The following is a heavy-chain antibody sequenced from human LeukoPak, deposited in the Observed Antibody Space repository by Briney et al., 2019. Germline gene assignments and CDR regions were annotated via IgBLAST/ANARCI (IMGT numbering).Heavy chain of an antibody. D-gene: IGHD2-2*01. J-gene: IGHJ4*02. Sequence: GGSLRLSCAASGFTFSSYGMHWVRQAPGKGLEWVAAISYDGSNKYYADSVKGRFTISRDNSKNTLYLQMNSLRAEDTAVYYCAKSHIVVVPAAPIDYWGQGTLVTVSS. CDR3: AKSHIVVVPAAPIDY. CDR2: ISYDGSNK. CDR1: GFTFSSYG. V-gene: IGHV3-30*18.